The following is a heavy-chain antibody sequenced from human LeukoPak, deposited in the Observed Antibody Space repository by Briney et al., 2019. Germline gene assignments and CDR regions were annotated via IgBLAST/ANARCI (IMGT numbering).Heavy chain of an antibody. CDR3: ARELSRVRGALGS. CDR1: GFTFTSYG. CDR2: IWYDGSNK. Sequence: GGSLRLSCAASGFTFTSYGMHWVRQAPGKGLEWVAVIWYDGSNKYYADSVKGRFTISRDNSKNTLYLQMNSLRAEDTAVYYCARELSRVRGALGSWGQRPGVTVSS. V-gene: IGHV3-33*01. J-gene: IGHJ4*02. D-gene: IGHD3-10*01.